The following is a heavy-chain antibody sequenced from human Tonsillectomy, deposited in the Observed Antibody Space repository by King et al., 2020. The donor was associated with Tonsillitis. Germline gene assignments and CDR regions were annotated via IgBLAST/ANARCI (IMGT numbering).Heavy chain of an antibody. CDR2: INPSGGSP. Sequence: VQLVESGAEVKKLGASVKISCKASVYTFTSYYIHWVRQAPGQGLEWMGIINPSGGSPTYAQKFQGRVTMTRDTSTSTVYMEVSSLRSEDTAVYYCARGLGSTDYYGYWGQGTLVTVSS. D-gene: IGHD3-9*01. V-gene: IGHV1-46*01. J-gene: IGHJ4*02. CDR3: ARGLGSTDYYGY. CDR1: VYTFTSYY.